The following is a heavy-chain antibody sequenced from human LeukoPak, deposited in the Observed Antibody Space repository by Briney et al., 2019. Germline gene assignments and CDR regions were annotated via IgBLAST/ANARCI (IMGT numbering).Heavy chain of an antibody. Sequence: GGSLRLSCAASGFTSSDYYMSWIRQAPGKGLEWVSYISSSGSTKYYADSVKGRFTISRDNAKNSLYLQMNSLRAEDTAVYYCARDLTYYYDSSGYGYWGQGTLVTVSS. J-gene: IGHJ4*02. D-gene: IGHD3-22*01. CDR3: ARDLTYYYDSSGYGY. CDR2: ISSSGSTK. V-gene: IGHV3-11*04. CDR1: GFTSSDYY.